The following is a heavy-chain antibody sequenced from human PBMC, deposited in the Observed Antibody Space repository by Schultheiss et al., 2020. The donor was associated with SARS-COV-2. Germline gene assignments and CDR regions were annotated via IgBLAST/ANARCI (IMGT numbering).Heavy chain of an antibody. Sequence: GGSLRLSCAASGFTFSSYSMNWVRQATGKGLEWVSSISSSSSYIYYADSVKGRFTISRDNAKNSLYLQMNSLRAEDTAVYYCAREAVVTPYFDYWGQGTLVTVSS. CDR1: GFTFSSYS. D-gene: IGHD4-23*01. V-gene: IGHV3-21*01. CDR3: AREAVVTPYFDY. J-gene: IGHJ4*02. CDR2: ISSSSSYI.